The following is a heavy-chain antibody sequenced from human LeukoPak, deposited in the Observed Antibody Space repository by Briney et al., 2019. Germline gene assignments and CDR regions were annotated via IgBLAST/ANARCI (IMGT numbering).Heavy chain of an antibody. D-gene: IGHD3-10*01. V-gene: IGHV3-23*01. J-gene: IGHJ4*02. CDR1: RFTFSSYA. Sequence: GGSLRLSCAASRFTFSSYAMSWVRQAPGKGVEGVSASSGSGGSTYYADPVEGRFTISRDNSKNTLYLKMNSLRAEDTAVYYCAKGRREYYYGSGSYYWGQGTLVTVSS. CDR3: AKGRREYYYGSGSYY. CDR2: SSGSGGST.